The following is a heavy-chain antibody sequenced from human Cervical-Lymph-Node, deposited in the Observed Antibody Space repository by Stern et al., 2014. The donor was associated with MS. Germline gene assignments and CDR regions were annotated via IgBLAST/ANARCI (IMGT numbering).Heavy chain of an antibody. V-gene: IGHV3-53*01. D-gene: IGHD1-1*01. CDR3: ARDTSSPERSDW. J-gene: IGHJ4*02. CDR1: GFTVSRDY. Sequence: EVQLEESGGGVIQPGGSLRLSCTASGFTVSRDYMTWVRQAPGKGLEWFSLITNVAITFYTYSVKGRFTISRDDSKNTVYLHMTILRAEDTAMYYCARDTSSPERSDWWGQGTLVTVSS. CDR2: ITNVAIT.